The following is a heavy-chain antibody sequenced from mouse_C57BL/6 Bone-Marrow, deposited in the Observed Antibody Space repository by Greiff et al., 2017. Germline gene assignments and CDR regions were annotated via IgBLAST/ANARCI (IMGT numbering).Heavy chain of an antibody. CDR2: IWSDGST. J-gene: IGHJ4*01. V-gene: IGHV2-6-1*01. D-gene: IGHD1-1*01. Sequence: VKLQESGPGLVAPSQSLSITCTVSGFSLTSYGVHWVRQPPGKGLEWLVVIWSDGSTTYNSALKSRLSISKDNSKSQVFLKMNSLQTDDTAMYYCARHNYGSSYAMDYWGQGTSVTVSS. CDR3: ARHNYGSSYAMDY. CDR1: GFSLTSYG.